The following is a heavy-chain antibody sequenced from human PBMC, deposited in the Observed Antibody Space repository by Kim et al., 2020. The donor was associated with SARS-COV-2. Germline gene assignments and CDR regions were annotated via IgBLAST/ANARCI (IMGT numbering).Heavy chain of an antibody. CDR1: GFTVSSNY. CDR3: ARDGPRSAGRPRYYGMDV. CDR2: IYSGGST. D-gene: IGHD6-19*01. V-gene: IGHV3-53*04. J-gene: IGHJ6*02. Sequence: GGSLRLSCAASGFTVSSNYMSWVRQAPGKGLEWVSVIYSGGSTYYADSVKGRFTISRHNSKNTLYLQMNSLRAEDTAVYYCARDGPRSAGRPRYYGMDVWGQGTTVTVSS.